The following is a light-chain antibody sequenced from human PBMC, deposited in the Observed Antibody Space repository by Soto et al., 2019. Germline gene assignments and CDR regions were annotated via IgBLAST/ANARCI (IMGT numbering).Light chain of an antibody. CDR1: SSDVGGYNY. CDR2: GVS. V-gene: IGLV2-14*01. CDR3: SSYTSSSYG. J-gene: IGLJ1*01. Sequence: QSALTQPASVSGSPGQSITISCTGTSSDVGGYNYVSWYQQHPGKAPKLMIYGVSNRPSGVSNRFSGSKSGNTASLTISGLQSEDEADYYCSSYTSSSYGFGTGTKVTVL.